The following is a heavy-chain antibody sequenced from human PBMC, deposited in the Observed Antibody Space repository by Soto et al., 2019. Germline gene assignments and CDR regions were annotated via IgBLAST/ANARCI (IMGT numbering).Heavy chain of an antibody. CDR3: ARGMNPQDY. V-gene: IGHV4-59*12. CDR2: IYHSGTT. CDR1: GGSISSNY. Sequence: PSETLSLTCTVSGGSISSNYWSWIRQPPGKGLEWIGYIYHSGTTYFNPSLKSRVTMAIDTSKNQFSLSLASVAAADTAMYYCARGMNPQDYWGQGTLVTVSS. D-gene: IGHD6-13*01. J-gene: IGHJ4*02.